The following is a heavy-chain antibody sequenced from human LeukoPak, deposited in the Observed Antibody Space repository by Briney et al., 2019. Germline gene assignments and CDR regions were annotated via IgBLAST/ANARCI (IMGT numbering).Heavy chain of an antibody. CDR1: GGSFSGYY. CDR3: ARGLVATTDDWFDP. CDR2: INHSGST. D-gene: IGHD1-26*01. J-gene: IGHJ5*02. Sequence: SSETLSLTCAVYGGSFSGYYWSWIRQPPGKGLEWIGEINHSGSTNYNPSLKSRVTISVDTSKNQFSLKLSSVTAADTAVYYCARGLVATTDDWFDPWGQGTLVTVSS. V-gene: IGHV4-34*01.